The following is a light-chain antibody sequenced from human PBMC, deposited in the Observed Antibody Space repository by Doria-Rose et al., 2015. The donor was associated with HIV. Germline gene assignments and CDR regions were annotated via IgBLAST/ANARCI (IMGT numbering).Light chain of an antibody. CDR2: DGS. V-gene: IGKV3-20*01. CDR1: QSFSSTY. J-gene: IGKJ1*01. Sequence: EIVLTQSSGTLSLSPGERATLSCRASQSFSSTYLAWYQQKPGQAPSLHIYDGSTRATGIPDRFSASGSGTDFTLTINRLEPEDFALYYCHQYGTSWTFGQGTKVEI. CDR3: HQYGTSWT.